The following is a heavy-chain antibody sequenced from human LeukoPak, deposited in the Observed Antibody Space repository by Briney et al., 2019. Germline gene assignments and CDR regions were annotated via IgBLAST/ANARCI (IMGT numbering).Heavy chain of an antibody. V-gene: IGHV3-48*04. CDR1: GFTFSSYS. Sequence: GGSLRLSCAAPGFTFSSYSMNWVRQAPGKGLEWVSYISSSSSTIYYADSVKGRFTISRDNAKNSLYLQMNSLRAEDTAVYYCARMGYYYDSSGYYGNWFDPWGQGTLVTVSS. CDR3: ARMGYYYDSSGYYGNWFDP. CDR2: ISSSSSTI. J-gene: IGHJ5*02. D-gene: IGHD3-22*01.